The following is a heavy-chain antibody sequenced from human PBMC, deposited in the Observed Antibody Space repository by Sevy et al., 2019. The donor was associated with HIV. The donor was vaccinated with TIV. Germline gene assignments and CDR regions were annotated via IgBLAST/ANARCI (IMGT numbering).Heavy chain of an antibody. CDR1: GFTFSSYA. V-gene: IGHV3-23*01. J-gene: IGHJ4*02. D-gene: IGHD6-19*01. CDR2: ISGSGGST. CDR3: AKDGPPYSSGWYDY. Sequence: GGSLRLSCAASGFTFSSYAMSWVRQAPGKGLEWVSAISGSGGSTYYAHSVKGRFTISRDNSKNTLYLQMNSLRAEDTAVYYCAKDGPPYSSGWYDYWGQGTLVTVSS.